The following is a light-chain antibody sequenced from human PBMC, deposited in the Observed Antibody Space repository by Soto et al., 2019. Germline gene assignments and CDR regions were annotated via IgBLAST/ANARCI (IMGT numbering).Light chain of an antibody. CDR3: QQYNTYLYT. CDR1: QSINRW. CDR2: DAS. J-gene: IGKJ2*01. Sequence: DIQMTQSPSTLSASVGDRVTITWRASQSINRWLAWYQQKAGKAPKLLIYDASNLETGVPSRFSGSGSGTEFTLTITSLQPDDFATYYCQQYNTYLYTFGQGTRLDIK. V-gene: IGKV1-5*01.